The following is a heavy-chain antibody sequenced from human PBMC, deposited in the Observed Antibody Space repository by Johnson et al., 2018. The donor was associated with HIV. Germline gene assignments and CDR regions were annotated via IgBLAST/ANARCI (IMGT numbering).Heavy chain of an antibody. CDR1: GFTFSDAW. CDR3: TTASAPKLLEAFDI. J-gene: IGHJ3*02. D-gene: IGHD3-3*01. V-gene: IGHV3-15*01. Sequence: VQLVESGGVLVKPGGSLRVSCAASGFTFSDAWMSWVRQAPGKGLEWVGRIKSKTAGGTPDYDAPVKGSFTISRNDSKNKLYLQMNSLNTYETAMYYCTTASAPKLLEAFDIWGQGTMVTVSS. CDR2: IKSKTAGGTP.